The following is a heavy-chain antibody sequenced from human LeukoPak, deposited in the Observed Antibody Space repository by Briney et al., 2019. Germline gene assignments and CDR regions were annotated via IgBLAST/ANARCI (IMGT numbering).Heavy chain of an antibody. J-gene: IGHJ3*02. Sequence: SETLSLTCTVSGGSISSYYWSWIRQPPGKGLEWIGYIYYSGSTTYNPSLKSRVTISVDTSEKQFSLKLASVTAADTAIYYCARDMRGYSDDASFISFDIWGRGTVVTVSS. CDR2: IYYSGST. D-gene: IGHD3-22*01. V-gene: IGHV4-59*01. CDR1: GGSISSYY. CDR3: ARDMRGYSDDASFISFDI.